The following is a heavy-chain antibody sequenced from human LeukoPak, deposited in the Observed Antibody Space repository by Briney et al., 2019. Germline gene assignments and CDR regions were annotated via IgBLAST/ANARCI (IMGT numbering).Heavy chain of an antibody. CDR3: ARHSGSYFRYFDY. D-gene: IGHD1-26*01. CDR1: GGSFSGYY. J-gene: IGHJ4*02. CDR2: INHSGST. V-gene: IGHV4-34*01. Sequence: SETLSLTCAVYGGSFSGYYWSWIRQPPGKGLEWIGEINHSGSTNYNPSLKSRVTISVDTSKNQFSLKLSSVTAADTAVYYYARHSGSYFRYFDYWGQGTLVTVSS.